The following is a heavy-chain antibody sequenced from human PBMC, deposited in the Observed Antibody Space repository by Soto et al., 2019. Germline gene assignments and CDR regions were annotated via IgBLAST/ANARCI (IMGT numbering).Heavy chain of an antibody. V-gene: IGHV3-15*07. CDR3: TTGTHSLGYCSSTSCYPSSWQQQYYGMDV. Sequence: EVQLVESGGGLVKPGGSLRLSCAASGFTFSNAWMNWVRQAPGKGLEWVGRIKSKTDGWTTDYAAPVKGRFTISRDDSKITLYLQMNSLKTEDTAVYYCTTGTHSLGYCSSTSCYPSSWQQQYYGMDVWGQGTTVTVSS. CDR1: GFTFSNAW. J-gene: IGHJ6*02. D-gene: IGHD2-2*01. CDR2: IKSKTDGWTT.